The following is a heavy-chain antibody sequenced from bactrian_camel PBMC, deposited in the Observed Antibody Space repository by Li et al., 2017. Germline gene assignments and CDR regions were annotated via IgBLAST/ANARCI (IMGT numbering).Heavy chain of an antibody. V-gene: IGHV3S10*01. J-gene: IGHJ4*01. CDR2: NYVGGST. D-gene: IGHD7*01. CDR3: AAAAGLADAGGRVCVAWNEYNY. Sequence: VQLVESGGGLVQPGGSLTLSSAATGFAFYTYHMNWVRQTPEKGLEWVAINYVGGSTYYADSVKGRFTISKDNAKKALYLQMNSLKPEDTAVYYCAAAAGLADAGGRVCVAWNEYNYWGQGTQVTVS. CDR1: GFAFYTYH.